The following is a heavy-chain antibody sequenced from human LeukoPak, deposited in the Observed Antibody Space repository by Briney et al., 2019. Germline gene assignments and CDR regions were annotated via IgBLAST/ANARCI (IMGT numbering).Heavy chain of an antibody. D-gene: IGHD3-16*01. CDR1: GFTFSTSA. Sequence: GGSLRLSCAASGFTFSTSAMSWVRQAPGKGLEWVSGISGSGDSTYYVDSVKGRFTISRDNSKNTLYLQMKSLRAEDTAVYYCARPFGYFDYWGQGTLVTVSS. CDR2: ISGSGDST. CDR3: ARPFGYFDY. V-gene: IGHV3-23*01. J-gene: IGHJ4*02.